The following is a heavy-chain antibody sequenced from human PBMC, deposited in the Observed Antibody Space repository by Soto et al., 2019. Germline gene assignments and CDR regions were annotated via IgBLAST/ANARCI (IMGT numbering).Heavy chain of an antibody. Sequence: PSETLYLTCTVSGGSISSYYWSWIRQPPGKGLEWIGYIYYSGSTNYNPSLKSRVTISVDTSKNQFSLKLSSVTAADTAVYYCARLRVVFDYWGQGTLVTVSS. CDR1: GGSISSYY. CDR2: IYYSGST. J-gene: IGHJ4*02. V-gene: IGHV4-59*08. D-gene: IGHD3-16*01. CDR3: ARLRVVFDY.